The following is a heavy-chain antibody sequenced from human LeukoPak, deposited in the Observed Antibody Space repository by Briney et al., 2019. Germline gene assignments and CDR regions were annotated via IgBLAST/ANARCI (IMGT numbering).Heavy chain of an antibody. Sequence: GGSLRLSCAASGFTFSSYSMNWVRQAPGKGLEWVSSISSSSSYIYYADSVKGRFTISRDNAKNSLYLQMNSLRAEDTAMYYCARNLMITFGGVIVPGAFDIWGQGTMVTVSS. D-gene: IGHD3-16*02. CDR3: ARNLMITFGGVIVPGAFDI. V-gene: IGHV3-21*01. J-gene: IGHJ3*02. CDR1: GFTFSSYS. CDR2: ISSSSSYI.